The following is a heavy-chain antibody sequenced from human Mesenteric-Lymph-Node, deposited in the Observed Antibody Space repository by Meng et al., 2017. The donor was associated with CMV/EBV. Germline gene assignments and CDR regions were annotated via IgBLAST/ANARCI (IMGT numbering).Heavy chain of an antibody. Sequence: GGSLRLSCAASGFAFSTYAMNWVRQPPGKGLEWASSIDSSSTYIYYADSLKGRFTVSRDNAKNSLYLQMNSLRAEDTAVYYCARDLVGATAPNNWGQGTLVTVSS. CDR3: ARDLVGATAPNN. CDR2: IDSSSTYI. J-gene: IGHJ4*02. CDR1: GFAFSTYA. D-gene: IGHD1-26*01. V-gene: IGHV3-21*01.